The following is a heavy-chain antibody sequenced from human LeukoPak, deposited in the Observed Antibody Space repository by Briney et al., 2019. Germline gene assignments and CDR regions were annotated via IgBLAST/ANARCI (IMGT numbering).Heavy chain of an antibody. J-gene: IGHJ4*02. CDR3: AIHVSGDPDY. D-gene: IGHD4-17*01. CDR2: ISGSSGRT. CDR1: GSTFSSYG. Sequence: GGSLRLSCEASGSTFSSYGTSWVRQAPGKGLEWVSGISGSSGRTYYADSVKGRFTFSRDNSKNTLYLQMSSLRAEDTAVYYCAIHVSGDPDYWGQGTLVTVSS. V-gene: IGHV3-23*01.